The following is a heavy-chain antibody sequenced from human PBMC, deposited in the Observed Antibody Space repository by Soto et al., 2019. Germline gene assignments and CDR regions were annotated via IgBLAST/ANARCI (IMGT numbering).Heavy chain of an antibody. CDR3: ASVSNDYTNNGRYYYYYYYMDV. J-gene: IGHJ6*03. CDR1: GGSFSGYY. CDR2: INHSGST. V-gene: IGHV4-34*01. Sequence: QVQLQQWGAGLLKPSETLSLTCAVYGGSFSGYYWSWIRQPPGKGLEWIGEINHSGSTNYNPSLKSRVTISVDTSKNQFSLKLSSVTAADTAVYYWASVSNDYTNNGRYYYYYYYMDVWGKGTPVTVSS. D-gene: IGHD4-4*01.